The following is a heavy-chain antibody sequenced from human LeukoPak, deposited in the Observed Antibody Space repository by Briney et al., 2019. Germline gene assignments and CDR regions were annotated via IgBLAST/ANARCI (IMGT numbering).Heavy chain of an antibody. J-gene: IGHJ6*02. CDR1: GFTFSSYS. Sequence: PGGSLRLSCAASGFTFSSYSMNWVRQAPGKGLEWVSSISSSSSYIYYADSVKGRFTISRDNAKNSLYLQMNSLRDEDTAVYYCASFQEWELYGMDVWGQGTTVTVSS. CDR2: ISSSSSYI. D-gene: IGHD1-26*01. CDR3: ASFQEWELYGMDV. V-gene: IGHV3-21*01.